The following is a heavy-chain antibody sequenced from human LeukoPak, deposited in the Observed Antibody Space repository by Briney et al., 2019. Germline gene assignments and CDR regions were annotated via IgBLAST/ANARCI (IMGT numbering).Heavy chain of an antibody. CDR2: ISGSGGST. CDR3: TRSYCSGGSCYRFGTDY. CDR1: GFTFSSYA. V-gene: IGHV3-23*01. J-gene: IGHJ4*02. D-gene: IGHD2-15*01. Sequence: GGSLRVSCAASGFTFSSYAMSWVRQAPGKGLEWVSAISGSGGSTYYADSVKGRFTISRDNSKNTLYLQMNSLRAEDTAVYYCTRSYCSGGSCYRFGTDYWGQGTLVTVSS.